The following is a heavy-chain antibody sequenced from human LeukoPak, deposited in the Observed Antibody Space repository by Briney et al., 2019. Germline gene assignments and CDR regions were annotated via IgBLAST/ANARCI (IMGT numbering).Heavy chain of an antibody. CDR1: GGSISSYY. CDR2: IYYTGST. D-gene: IGHD6-13*01. Sequence: KTSETLSLTCTVSGGSISSYYWSWIRQPPGKGLEWIGYIYYTGSTNYNPSLKSRVTISVDTSKNQFSLKLSSVTAADTAVYYCARLRAPGYRSSWIKYYDHMDVWGKGTTVTVSS. J-gene: IGHJ6*03. CDR3: ARLRAPGYRSSWIKYYDHMDV. V-gene: IGHV4-59*01.